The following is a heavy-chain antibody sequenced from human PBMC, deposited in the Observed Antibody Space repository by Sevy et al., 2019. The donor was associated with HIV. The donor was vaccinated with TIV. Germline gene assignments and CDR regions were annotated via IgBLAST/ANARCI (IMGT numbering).Heavy chain of an antibody. CDR3: ARCCRVSLVVSGGSCRSFWFDP. CDR2: INHSGST. CDR1: GGSFSGYY. V-gene: IGHV4-34*01. Sequence: SETLSLTCAVYGGSFSGYYWSWIRQPPGKGLEWIGEINHSGSTNYNPSLKSRVTISVDTSKNQFSLKLSSVTAADTAVYYCARCCRVSLVVSGGSCRSFWFDPWGQGTLVTVSS. D-gene: IGHD2-15*01. J-gene: IGHJ5*02.